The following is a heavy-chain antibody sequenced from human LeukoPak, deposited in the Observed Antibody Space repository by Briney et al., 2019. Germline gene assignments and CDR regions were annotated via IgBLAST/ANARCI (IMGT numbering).Heavy chain of an antibody. CDR1: GASISSYY. J-gene: IGHJ4*02. Sequence: PSETLSLTCTVSGASISSYYWNWIRQPPGKGLEWIGYIHYSGSTNYNPSLKSRVTISIDTSKNQSSLKLSSVTAADTAVYYCARFYYDSSDCSRSFDYWGQGTLVTVSS. V-gene: IGHV4-59*01. CDR3: ARFYYDSSDCSRSFDY. D-gene: IGHD3-22*01. CDR2: IHYSGST.